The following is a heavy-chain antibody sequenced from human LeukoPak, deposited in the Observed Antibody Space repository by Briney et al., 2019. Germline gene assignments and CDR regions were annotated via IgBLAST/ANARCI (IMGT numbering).Heavy chain of an antibody. CDR3: AGIAAAGLSRFDY. J-gene: IGHJ4*02. D-gene: IGHD6-13*01. CDR2: IYYSGST. V-gene: IGHV4-59*01. CDR1: GGSISSYY. Sequence: SETLSLTCTVSGGSISSYYWSWIRQPPGKGLEWIGYIYYSGSTNYNPSLKSRVTISVDTSKNQFSLKLSSVTAADTAVYYCAGIAAAGLSRFDYWGQGTLVTVSS.